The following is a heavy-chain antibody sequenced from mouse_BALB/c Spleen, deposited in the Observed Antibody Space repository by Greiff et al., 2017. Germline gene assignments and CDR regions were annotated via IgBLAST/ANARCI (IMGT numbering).Heavy chain of an antibody. V-gene: IGHV5-6*01. J-gene: IGHJ2*01. CDR2: ISSGGSYT. D-gene: IGHD2-4*01. Sequence: EVQLVESGGDLVKPGGSLKLSCAASGFTFSSYGMSWVRQTPDKRLEWVATISSGGSYTYYPDSVKGRFTISRDNAKNTLYLQMSSLKSEDTAMYYCARHSGYDYDRAYFDYWGQGTTLTVSS. CDR3: ARHSGYDYDRAYFDY. CDR1: GFTFSSYG.